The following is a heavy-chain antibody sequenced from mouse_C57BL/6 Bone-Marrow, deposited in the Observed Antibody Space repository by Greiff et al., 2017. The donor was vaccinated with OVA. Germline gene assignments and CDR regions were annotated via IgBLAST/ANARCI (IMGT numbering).Heavy chain of an antibody. Sequence: QVQLKQSGAELARPGASVKLSCKASGYTFTSYGISWVKQRTGQGLEWIGEIYPRSGNTYYNEKFKGKATLTADKSSSTAYMELRSLTSEDSAVYFCARFPFYGSSYDPLLSMDYWGQGTSVTVSS. CDR3: ARFPFYGSSYDPLLSMDY. V-gene: IGHV1-81*01. CDR1: GYTFTSYG. CDR2: IYPRSGNT. D-gene: IGHD1-1*01. J-gene: IGHJ4*01.